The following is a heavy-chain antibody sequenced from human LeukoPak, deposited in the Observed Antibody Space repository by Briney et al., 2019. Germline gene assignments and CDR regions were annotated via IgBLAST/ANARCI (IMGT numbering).Heavy chain of an antibody. CDR2: ISAYNGNT. J-gene: IGHJ6*03. CDR3: ARAGMPFYCYYMDV. Sequence: GASVKVSCKASGYTFISYGISWVRQAPGQGLERMGWISAYNGNTNYAQKLQGRVTMTTDTSTSTAYMELRSLRSDDTAVYYCARAGMPFYCYYMDVWGKGTTVTVSS. V-gene: IGHV1-18*01. CDR1: GYTFISYG. D-gene: IGHD2-2*01.